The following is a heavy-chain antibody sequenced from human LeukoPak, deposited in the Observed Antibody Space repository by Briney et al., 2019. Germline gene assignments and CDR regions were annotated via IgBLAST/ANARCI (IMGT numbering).Heavy chain of an antibody. CDR3: ARVAPVAFYYDSSGYSGGFDY. J-gene: IGHJ4*02. V-gene: IGHV4-34*01. CDR1: GGSFSGYY. CDR2: INHSGST. D-gene: IGHD3-22*01. Sequence: PSETLSLTCAVYGGSFSGYYWSWIRQPPGKGLEWIGEINHSGSTNYNPSLKSRVTISVDRSKNQFSLKLSSVTAADTAVYYCARVAPVAFYYDSSGYSGGFDYWGQGTLVTVSS.